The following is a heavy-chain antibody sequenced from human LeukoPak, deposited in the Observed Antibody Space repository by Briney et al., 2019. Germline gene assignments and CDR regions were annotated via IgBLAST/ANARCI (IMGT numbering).Heavy chain of an antibody. CDR3: VRELQFRATSAPFPLYY. CDR2: IIPIFGTA. Sequence: ASVKVSCKASGYTFTGYYMHWVRQAPGQGLEWMGGIIPIFGTANYAQKFQGRVTITADESTSTAYMELSSLRSEDTAVYYCVRELQFRATSAPFPLYYWGQGALVTVSS. J-gene: IGHJ4*02. V-gene: IGHV1-69*13. D-gene: IGHD3-3*01. CDR1: GYTFTGYY.